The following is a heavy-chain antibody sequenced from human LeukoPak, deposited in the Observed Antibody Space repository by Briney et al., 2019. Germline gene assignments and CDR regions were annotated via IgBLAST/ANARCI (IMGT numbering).Heavy chain of an antibody. CDR1: GFTFSNYG. V-gene: IGHV3-23*01. Sequence: PGGSLRLSCAASGFTFSNYGMSWVRQAPGKGLEWVSVIGAAGATTYYADSVKGRFTISRDNSKNTLYLQMNSLRAEDTAVYYCAKAGTPRIYSGSSRGPNAFDMWGQGTMVTVSS. D-gene: IGHD1-26*01. CDR2: IGAAGATT. J-gene: IGHJ3*02. CDR3: AKAGTPRIYSGSSRGPNAFDM.